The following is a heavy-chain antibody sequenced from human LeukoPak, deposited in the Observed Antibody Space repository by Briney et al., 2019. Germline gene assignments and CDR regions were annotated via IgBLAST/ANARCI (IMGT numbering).Heavy chain of an antibody. V-gene: IGHV3-30-3*01. CDR1: GFTFSSYA. J-gene: IGHJ4*02. CDR2: ISYDGSNK. Sequence: GGSLRLSCAASGFTFSSYAMSWVRQAPGKGLEWVAVISYDGSNKYYADSVKGRFTISRDNSKNTLYLQMNSLRAEDTAVYYCARDATVPYYFDYWGQGTLVTVSS. CDR3: ARDATVPYYFDY. D-gene: IGHD4-17*01.